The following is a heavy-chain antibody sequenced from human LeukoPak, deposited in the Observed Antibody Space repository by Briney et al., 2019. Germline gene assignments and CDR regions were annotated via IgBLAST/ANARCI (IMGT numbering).Heavy chain of an antibody. CDR1: GFTVSSYE. D-gene: IGHD5-12*01. CDR2: ISSSGDTI. CDR3: ARDVGKSGYGDY. J-gene: IGHJ1*01. Sequence: GGSLRLSCAASGFTVSSYEMNWVRQAPGKGPQWVSYISSSGDTIYYAESVNGRFSPSRDTAQNSLYMQMNSLRAEDTAVYYCARDVGKSGYGDYWGQGTLVTVSS. V-gene: IGHV3-48*03.